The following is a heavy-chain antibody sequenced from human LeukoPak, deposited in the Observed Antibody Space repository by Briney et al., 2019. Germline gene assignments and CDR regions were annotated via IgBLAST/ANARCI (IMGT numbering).Heavy chain of an antibody. CDR1: GGSFSGYY. Sequence: SETLSLTCAVYGGSFSGYYWSWIRQPPGKGLEWIGEINHSGSTNYNPSLKSRVTISVDTSKNQFSLKLSSVTAADMAVYYCGVVPAPSNWFDPWGQGTLVTVSS. D-gene: IGHD2-2*01. CDR2: INHSGST. V-gene: IGHV4-34*01. J-gene: IGHJ5*02. CDR3: GVVPAPSNWFDP.